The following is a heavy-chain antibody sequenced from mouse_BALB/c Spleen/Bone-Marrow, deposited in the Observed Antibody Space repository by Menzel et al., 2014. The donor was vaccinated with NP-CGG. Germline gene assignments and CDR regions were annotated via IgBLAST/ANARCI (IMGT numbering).Heavy chain of an antibody. D-gene: IGHD4-1*01. CDR1: GFTFSTYG. V-gene: IGHV5-6*01. J-gene: IGHJ4*01. CDR3: TRQRNWDHYAMDY. Sequence: EVKVVESGGDLVKPGGSLKLSCAASGFTFSTYGMSWVRQTPDKRLEWVATISSGGGYTYYPDSVKGRFTISRDNANNTLDLKMSSLKSEDTAMYYCTRQRNWDHYAMDYWGQGTSVTVSS. CDR2: ISSGGGYT.